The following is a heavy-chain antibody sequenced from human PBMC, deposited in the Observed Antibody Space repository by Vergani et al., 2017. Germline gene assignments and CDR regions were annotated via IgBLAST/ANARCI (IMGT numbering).Heavy chain of an antibody. CDR3: VRDLYSRGPFDV. J-gene: IGHJ4*01. CDR1: GGSISSSSYY. Sequence: QLQLQESGPGLVKPSETLSLTCTVSGGSISSSSYYWGWVRQSPGTGLEWIASVFHLGTVYYNPSLRSRVRISIDAYNVLSLRLQSVTAADTAVYFCVRDLYSRGPFDVWGQGSLVTVSS. D-gene: IGHD3-22*01. V-gene: IGHV4-39*02. CDR2: VFHLGTV.